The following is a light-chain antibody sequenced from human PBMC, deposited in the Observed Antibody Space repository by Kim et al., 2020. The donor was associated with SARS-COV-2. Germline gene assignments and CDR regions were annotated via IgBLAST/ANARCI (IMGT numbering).Light chain of an antibody. CDR2: FAS. V-gene: IGKV3-20*01. J-gene: IGKJ1*01. CDR1: QSLPSSQ. Sequence: SLSPGGRVTLSCRASQSLPSSQLAWYQQKPGQTPRLLIYFASNRATGIPDRFSGSGSGTDFTLTINRLEPEDSAVYYCQQYHASPTFGRGTKVDIK. CDR3: QQYHASPT.